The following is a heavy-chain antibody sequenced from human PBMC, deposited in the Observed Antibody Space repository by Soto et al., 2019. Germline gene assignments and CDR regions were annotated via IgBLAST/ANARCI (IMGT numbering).Heavy chain of an antibody. Sequence: SETLSLTCTVSGGSISSGGYYWSWIRQHPGKGLEWIGYIYYSGSTYYNPSLKSRVTISVDTSKNQFSLKLSSVTAADTAVYYCARETSGSYYYGMDVWGPGTTVTVPS. D-gene: IGHD3-10*01. J-gene: IGHJ6*02. CDR1: GGSISSGGYY. V-gene: IGHV4-31*03. CDR2: IYYSGST. CDR3: ARETSGSYYYGMDV.